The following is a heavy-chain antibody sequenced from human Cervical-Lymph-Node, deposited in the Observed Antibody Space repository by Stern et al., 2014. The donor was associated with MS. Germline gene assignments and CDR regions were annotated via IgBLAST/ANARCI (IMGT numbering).Heavy chain of an antibody. D-gene: IGHD6-13*01. V-gene: IGHV3-74*02. CDR2: INSDGSTT. J-gene: IGHJ4*02. CDR3: ARGLYSSSWSPLDY. Sequence: QLVQSGGGLVQPGGSLRLSCAASGFTFSSYWMHWVRQAPGKGLVWVSRINSDGSTTNYADSVKGRFTISRDNAKNTLYLQMNSLRAEDTAVYYCARGLYSSSWSPLDYWGQGTLVTVSS. CDR1: GFTFSSYW.